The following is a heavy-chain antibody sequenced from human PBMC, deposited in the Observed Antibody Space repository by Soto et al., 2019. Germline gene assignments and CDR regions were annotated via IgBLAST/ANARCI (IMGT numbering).Heavy chain of an antibody. CDR3: ARRSSSWYFDY. Sequence: GGSLRLSCAASGFTFSTYAMSWVRQAPGKGMEWVSVISGSDGSTYYADSVKGRFTISRDNSKNTLNLQMNSLRAEDTAVYYCARRSSSWYFDYWGQGTLVTVSS. J-gene: IGHJ4*02. CDR2: ISGSDGST. CDR1: GFTFSTYA. V-gene: IGHV3-23*01. D-gene: IGHD6-13*01.